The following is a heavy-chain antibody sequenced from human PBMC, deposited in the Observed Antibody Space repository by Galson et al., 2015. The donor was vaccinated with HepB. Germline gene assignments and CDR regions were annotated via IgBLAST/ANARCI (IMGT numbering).Heavy chain of an antibody. V-gene: IGHV3-66*01. CDR2: IYSGGST. D-gene: IGHD6-13*01. Sequence: SLRLSCAASGFTVSSNYMSWVHQAPGKGLEWVSVIYSGGSTYYADSVKGRFTISRDNSKNTLYLQMNSLRAEDTAVYYCARDQLGSSWIDYWGQGTLVTVSS. CDR3: ARDQLGSSWIDY. J-gene: IGHJ4*02. CDR1: GFTVSSNY.